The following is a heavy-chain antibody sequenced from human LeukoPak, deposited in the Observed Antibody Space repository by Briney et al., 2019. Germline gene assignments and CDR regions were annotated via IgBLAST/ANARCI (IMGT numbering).Heavy chain of an antibody. CDR2: IYYSGGT. Sequence: PSETLSLTCTVSGGSISSYYWSWIRQPPGKGLEWIGYIYYSGGTNYNPSLKSRVTISVDTSKNQFSLKLSSVTAADTAVYYCAKALLYEGNHYYYGMDVWGQGTTVTVSS. J-gene: IGHJ6*02. CDR3: AKALLYEGNHYYYGMDV. V-gene: IGHV4-59*12. D-gene: IGHD3-16*01. CDR1: GGSISSYY.